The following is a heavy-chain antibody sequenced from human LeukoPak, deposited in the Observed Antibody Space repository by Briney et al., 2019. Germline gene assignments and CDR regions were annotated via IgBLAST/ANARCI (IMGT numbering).Heavy chain of an antibody. D-gene: IGHD3-10*01. Sequence: KAGGSLRLSCAASGFTFSTYVLSWVRQPPGRGLEWIGEIYHSGSTNYNPSLKSRVTISVDKSKNQLSLNLSSVTAADTAVYYCAREIRYYYDSGSYSRYVLGYWGQGTLVTVSS. V-gene: IGHV4-4*02. CDR2: IYHSGST. J-gene: IGHJ4*02. CDR3: AREIRYYYDSGSYSRYVLGY. CDR1: GFTFSTYVL.